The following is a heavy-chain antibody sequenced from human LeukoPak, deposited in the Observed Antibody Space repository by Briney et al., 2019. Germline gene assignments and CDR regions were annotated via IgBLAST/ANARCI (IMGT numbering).Heavy chain of an antibody. J-gene: IGHJ4*02. Sequence: PGGSLRLSCAASGFTFSSYAMSWVRQAPGKGLEWVSAISGSGGSTYYADSVKGRFTISRDNSKSTLYLQMNSLRAEDTAVYYCATGRGNSVYRFDHWGQGTLVTVSS. D-gene: IGHD4-23*01. CDR3: ATGRGNSVYRFDH. CDR1: GFTFSSYA. CDR2: ISGSGGST. V-gene: IGHV3-23*01.